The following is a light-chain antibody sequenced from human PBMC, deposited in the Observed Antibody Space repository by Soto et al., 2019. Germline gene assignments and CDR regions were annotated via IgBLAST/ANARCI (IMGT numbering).Light chain of an antibody. V-gene: IGKV1-6*01. J-gene: IGKJ4*01. Sequence: AIQMTQSPSSLSASVGDRVTITCRASQGIRNDLGWYQQKPGKAPKLLIYAASTLQSGVPSRFSGSGSGTEFTLTIGSMQPEDFATYYFLKDDGYPLTFGGGTKVEIK. CDR2: AAS. CDR3: LKDDGYPLT. CDR1: QGIRND.